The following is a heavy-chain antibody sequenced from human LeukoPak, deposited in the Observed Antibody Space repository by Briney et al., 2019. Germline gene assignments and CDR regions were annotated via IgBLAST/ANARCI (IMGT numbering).Heavy chain of an antibody. CDR3: AKVSVCYGCYLDY. Sequence: GSLRLSCAASGFTFSSYAMHWVRQAPGKGLEWVAVISYDGSNKYYADSVKGRFTISRDNSKNTLYLQMHSLRAEDTAIYYCAKVSVCYGCYLDYWGQGTLVTVS. D-gene: IGHD3-16*01. CDR1: GFTFSSYA. V-gene: IGHV3-30*04. CDR2: ISYDGSNK. J-gene: IGHJ4*02.